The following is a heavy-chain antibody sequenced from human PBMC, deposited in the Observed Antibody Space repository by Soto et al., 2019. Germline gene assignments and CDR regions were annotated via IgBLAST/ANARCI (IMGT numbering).Heavy chain of an antibody. V-gene: IGHV4-59*01. CDR1: GGSISSYY. J-gene: IGHJ4*02. CDR3: ARAHYSGSPITLLDY. Sequence: SETLSLTCTVSGGSISSYYWSWIRQPPGKGLEWIGYIYYSGSTNYNPSLKSRVTISVDTSKNQFSLKLSSVTAADTAVYYCARAHYSGSPITLLDYWGPGTLVTVSS. D-gene: IGHD6-19*01. CDR2: IYYSGST.